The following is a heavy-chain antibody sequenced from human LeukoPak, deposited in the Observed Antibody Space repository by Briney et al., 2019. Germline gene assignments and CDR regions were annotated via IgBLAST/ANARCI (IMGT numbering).Heavy chain of an antibody. J-gene: IGHJ4*02. CDR3: ATDPHSYCSSTSCQFDY. CDR1: GYTLTELS. Sequence: ASVTVSCKVSGYTLTELSMHWVRQAPGKGLEWMGGFDPEDGETIYAQKFQGRVTMTEDTSTDTAYMELSSLRSEDTAVYYCATDPHSYCSSTSCQFDYWGQGTLVTVSS. V-gene: IGHV1-24*01. D-gene: IGHD2-2*01. CDR2: FDPEDGET.